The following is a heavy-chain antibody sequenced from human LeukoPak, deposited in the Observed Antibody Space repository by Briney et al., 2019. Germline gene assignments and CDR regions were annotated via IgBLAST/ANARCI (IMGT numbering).Heavy chain of an antibody. J-gene: IGHJ4*02. CDR1: GYSFSSYW. Sequence: GESLKISCKGSGYSFSSYWIGWVRQMPGKGPEWMGIISPGNSNTRYSPSFQGQVTISADASINTAYLQWSSLKASDTAMYYCARQRDSTGDYWGQGTLVTVSS. V-gene: IGHV5-51*01. CDR3: ARQRDSTGDY. D-gene: IGHD1-14*01. CDR2: ISPGNSNT.